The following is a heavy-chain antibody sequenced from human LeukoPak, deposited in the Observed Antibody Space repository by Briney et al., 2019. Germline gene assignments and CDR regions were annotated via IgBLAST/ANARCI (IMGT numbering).Heavy chain of an antibody. J-gene: IGHJ4*02. CDR1: GFTVSSNY. V-gene: IGHV3-53*01. CDR2: IYTGGST. D-gene: IGHD6-13*01. Sequence: GGSLRLSCAASGFTVSSNYMSWVRQAPGKGLEWVSVIYTGGSTYYTDSVKGRFTISRGNSKNTLYLQMNSLRAEDTAVYYCAGAGKQQPPYWGQGTLVTVSS. CDR3: AGAGKQQPPY.